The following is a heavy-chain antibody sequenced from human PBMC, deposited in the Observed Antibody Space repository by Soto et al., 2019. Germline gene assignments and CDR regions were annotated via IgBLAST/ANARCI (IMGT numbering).Heavy chain of an antibody. J-gene: IGHJ6*02. V-gene: IGHV4-31*03. CDR1: GVSISSGGYF. Sequence: QVELQESGPGLVKPSQTLSLTCSVSGVSISSGGYFWSWIRQNPGEGLEYIGYIYCTGSTYHNPSLKSRVTISLDTSKNQFSLKLTSVTAADTAVYYCAREGNGGTYYYGMDVWGQGTTVTVSS. CDR3: AREGNGGTYYYGMDV. CDR2: IYCTGST. D-gene: IGHD1-26*01.